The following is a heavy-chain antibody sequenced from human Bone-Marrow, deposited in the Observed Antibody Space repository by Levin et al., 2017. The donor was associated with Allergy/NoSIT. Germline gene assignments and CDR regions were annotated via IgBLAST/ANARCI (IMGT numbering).Heavy chain of an antibody. J-gene: IGHJ4*01. D-gene: IGHD2-21*01. Sequence: PGGSLRLSCKASGYPLSGYWLHWVRQAPGQGLEWMGWINFQRGDTQYAKKFEGRVTMTRDTSLTAVYLDLSGLRFDDTAVYYCAKAIGSLFFYFEDWGQGSLVTVAS. CDR3: AKAIGSLFFYFED. CDR1: GYPLSGYW. V-gene: IGHV1-2*02. CDR2: INFQRGDT.